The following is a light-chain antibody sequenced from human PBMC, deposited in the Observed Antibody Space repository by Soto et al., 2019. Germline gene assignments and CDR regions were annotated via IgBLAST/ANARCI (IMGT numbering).Light chain of an antibody. CDR1: QGISTY. CDR3: QQSYSTTWT. CDR2: AAS. J-gene: IGKJ1*01. V-gene: IGKV1-39*01. Sequence: DIQMTQSPSSLSASVGDRVTITCRASQGISTYLNWYQQKPGKAPKLLIYAASSLQSGVPSRFSGSGSETDFTLTISTLQPKDFETYSWQQSYSTTWTFGQGTKVEIK.